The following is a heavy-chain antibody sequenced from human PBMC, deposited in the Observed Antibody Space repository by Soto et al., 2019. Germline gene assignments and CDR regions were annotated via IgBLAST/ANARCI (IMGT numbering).Heavy chain of an antibody. Sequence: QVQLVESGGGVVQPGRSLRLSCAASGFTFSSYGMHWVRQAPGKGLEWGAVISYDGSNKYYADSVKGRFTISRDNSKNSLYLQMNSLRAEDTAVYYCAKGSIAVATTRGYFDYWGQGTLVTVSS. CDR2: ISYDGSNK. D-gene: IGHD6-19*01. V-gene: IGHV3-30*18. J-gene: IGHJ4*02. CDR1: GFTFSSYG. CDR3: AKGSIAVATTRGYFDY.